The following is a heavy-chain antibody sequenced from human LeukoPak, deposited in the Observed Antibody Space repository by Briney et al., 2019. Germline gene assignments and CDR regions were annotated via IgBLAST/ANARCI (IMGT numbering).Heavy chain of an antibody. J-gene: IGHJ3*02. CDR1: GGSISSYY. D-gene: IGHD2-2*01. V-gene: IGHV4-4*09. CDR3: ARHGCSSTSCHDAFDI. Sequence: SETLSLTCTVSGGSISSYYWSWIRQPPGKGLEWIGYIYTSGSTNYNPSLESRVTISVDTSKNQFSLKLSSVTAADTAVYYCARHGCSSTSCHDAFDIWGQGTMVTVSS. CDR2: IYTSGST.